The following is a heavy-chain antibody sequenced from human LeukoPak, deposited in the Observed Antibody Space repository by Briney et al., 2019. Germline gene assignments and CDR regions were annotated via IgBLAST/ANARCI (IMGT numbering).Heavy chain of an antibody. D-gene: IGHD2-21*02. V-gene: IGHV3-33*01. J-gene: IGHJ4*02. CDR3: AREGQPLLCFDY. Sequence: GGSLRLSCAASGFTFSSYGMHWVRQAPGKGLEWVAVIWYDGSNKYYADSVKGRFTISRDNSKNTLYLQMNSLRAEDTAVYYCAREGQPLLCFDYWGQGTLVTVSS. CDR2: IWYDGSNK. CDR1: GFTFSSYG.